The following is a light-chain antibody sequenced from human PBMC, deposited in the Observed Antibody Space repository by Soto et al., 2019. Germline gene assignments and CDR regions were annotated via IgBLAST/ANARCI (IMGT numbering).Light chain of an antibody. CDR2: EVS. CDR3: SSYTSSSTRV. J-gene: IGLJ7*01. Sequence: QSVLTQPASVSGSPGQSITISCTGTSSYVGGYNYVSWYQQHPGKAPKLMIYEVSNRPSGVSNRFSGSKSGNTASLTISGLQAEDEADYYCSSYTSSSTRVFGGGTQLTVL. V-gene: IGLV2-14*01. CDR1: SSYVGGYNY.